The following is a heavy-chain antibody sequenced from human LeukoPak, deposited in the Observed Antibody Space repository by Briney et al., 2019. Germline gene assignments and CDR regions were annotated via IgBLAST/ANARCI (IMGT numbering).Heavy chain of an antibody. CDR2: INAGNGNT. J-gene: IGHJ4*02. Sequence: ASVKVSCKASGYTFTSYAMHWVRQAPGQRLEWMGWINAGNGNTKYSQKFQGRVTITRDTSASTAYMELSSLRSEDTAVYYCFRSSGWYERIDYWGQGTLVTVSS. CDR1: GYTFTSYA. CDR3: FRSSGWYERIDY. V-gene: IGHV1-3*01. D-gene: IGHD6-19*01.